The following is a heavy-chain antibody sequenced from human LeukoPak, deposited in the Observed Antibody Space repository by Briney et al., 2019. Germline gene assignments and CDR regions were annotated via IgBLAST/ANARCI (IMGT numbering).Heavy chain of an antibody. J-gene: IGHJ4*02. CDR2: ISYSGST. CDR1: GGSISNSNYY. D-gene: IGHD6-13*01. Sequence: SETLSLTCSVSGGSISNSNYYWGWIRQPPGKGLEWIGSISYSGSTYYNPSLKSRVTISVDTSKNQFSLKLSSVTAADTAVFYCARCTSSWFLCHFDYWCQGILVTVSS. V-gene: IGHV4-39*01. CDR3: ARCTSSWFLCHFDY.